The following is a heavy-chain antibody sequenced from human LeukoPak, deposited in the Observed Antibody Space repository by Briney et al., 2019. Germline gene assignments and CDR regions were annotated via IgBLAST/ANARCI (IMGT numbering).Heavy chain of an antibody. J-gene: IGHJ4*02. CDR3: ARVRSGYDFDY. V-gene: IGHV3-66*01. CDR2: IYSGGST. CDR1: GFTVSSNY. D-gene: IGHD5-12*01. Sequence: GGSLRLSCAASGFTVSSNYMSWVRQAPGKGLEWVSVIYSGGSTYYADSVKGRFTISRDNSKNTLYLQMNSLRAEDTAVYYCARVRSGYDFDYWGQGPRSPSPQ.